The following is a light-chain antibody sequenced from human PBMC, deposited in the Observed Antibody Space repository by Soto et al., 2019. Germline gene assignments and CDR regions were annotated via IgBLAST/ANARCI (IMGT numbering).Light chain of an antibody. CDR1: QSISNY. CDR3: QQSYSTLRT. J-gene: IGKJ1*01. Sequence: DIQMTQSPSSLSAAAGDRVTITCRASQSISNYLNWYQQKPGKAPKLLIYAASSLQSGVPSRFSGSGSGTDFTLTISSLQPEDFATYYCQQSYSTLRTFGQGTKVEI. CDR2: AAS. V-gene: IGKV1-39*01.